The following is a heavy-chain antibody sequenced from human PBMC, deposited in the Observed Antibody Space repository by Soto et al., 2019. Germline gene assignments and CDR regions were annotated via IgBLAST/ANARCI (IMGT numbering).Heavy chain of an antibody. V-gene: IGHV3-23*01. CDR3: ATPIVVVPATPRAVDY. Sequence: GSLGLPCAASGFTFSSYAMSWVRQAPGKGLEWVSAISGSGGSTYYADSVKGRFTISRDNSKNTLYLQMNSLRAEDTAVYYCATPIVVVPATPRAVDYWGQGTLVTV. D-gene: IGHD2-2*01. CDR1: GFTFSSYA. J-gene: IGHJ4*02. CDR2: ISGSGGST.